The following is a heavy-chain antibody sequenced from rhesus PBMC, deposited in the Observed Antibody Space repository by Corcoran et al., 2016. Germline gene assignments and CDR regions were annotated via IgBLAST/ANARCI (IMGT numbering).Heavy chain of an antibody. CDR3: ARVQWGRAAARYFDY. J-gene: IGHJ4*01. D-gene: IGHD6-31*01. CDR2: LFWNDSK. V-gene: IGHV2-95*01. CDR1: GFSISTTGTG. Sequence: QVTLKESGPALVNPTQTLPLTCTFSGFSISTTGTGVGVVRHPLGNAPEWLATLFWNDSKYYITSLKSRLTISKDTSKNQVVLTMTNMDPVDTATYFCARVQWGRAAARYFDYWGQGVLVTVSS.